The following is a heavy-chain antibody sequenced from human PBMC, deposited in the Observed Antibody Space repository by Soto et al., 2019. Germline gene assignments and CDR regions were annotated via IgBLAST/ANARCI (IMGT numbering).Heavy chain of an antibody. D-gene: IGHD6-13*01. V-gene: IGHV4-34*01. CDR1: GGSFSGYY. CDR2: INHSGST. J-gene: IGHJ4*02. Sequence: QVQLQQWGAGLLKPSETLSLTCAVYGGSFSGYYWSWIRQPPGKGLEWIGEINHSGSTNYNPSLKRRVTISVDTYKNQFSLKLRSVTAADTAVYYCARRRQQLTSYYFDYWGQGTLVAVSS. CDR3: ARRRQQLTSYYFDY.